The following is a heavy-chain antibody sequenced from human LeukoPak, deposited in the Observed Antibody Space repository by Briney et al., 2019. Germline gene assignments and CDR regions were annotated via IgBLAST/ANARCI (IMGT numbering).Heavy chain of an antibody. V-gene: IGHV3-48*02. J-gene: IGHJ4*02. CDR1: GFTFTTYS. Sequence: PGGSLRLSCAASGFTFTTYSMNWIRQAPGKGLEWVSYISSSSNTIYYADSVKGRFTISRDNARNSLHLQMNSLSDEDTAVYYCARDKDWAFDYWGQGTLVTVSS. CDR2: ISSSSNTI. D-gene: IGHD3-9*01. CDR3: ARDKDWAFDY.